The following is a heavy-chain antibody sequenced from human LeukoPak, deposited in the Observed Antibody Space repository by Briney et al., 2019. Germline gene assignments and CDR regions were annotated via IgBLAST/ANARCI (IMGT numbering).Heavy chain of an antibody. Sequence: GESLKISCKGSGYSFTTYWIGWVRQMPGKGLEWMGIIYPGDSDTRYSPSFQGQVTISADKTISTAYLQWSSLKASDTAMYYCARARYCSGGSCYAEYWGQGTLVTVSS. J-gene: IGHJ4*02. CDR1: GYSFTTYW. V-gene: IGHV5-51*01. CDR2: IYPGDSDT. D-gene: IGHD2-15*01. CDR3: ARARYCSGGSCYAEY.